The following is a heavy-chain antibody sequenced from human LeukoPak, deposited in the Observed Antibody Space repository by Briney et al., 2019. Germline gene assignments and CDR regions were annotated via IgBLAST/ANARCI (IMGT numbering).Heavy chain of an antibody. CDR2: INWNSNTI. J-gene: IGHJ4*02. D-gene: IGHD4-17*01. CDR1: GFTFDDYF. Sequence: GRSLRLSCAASGFTFDDYFMHWVRQAPGKGLEWVSGINWNSNTIRYADSVKGRFTIFRDNAKNSLYLQMNSLRAEDTALYYCAKNGNYGDYFDYWGQGTLVTVSS. CDR3: AKNGNYGDYFDY. V-gene: IGHV3-9*01.